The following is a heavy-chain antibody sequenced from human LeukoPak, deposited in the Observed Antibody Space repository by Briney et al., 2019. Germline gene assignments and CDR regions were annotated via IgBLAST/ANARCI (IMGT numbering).Heavy chain of an antibody. CDR2: VYPVDSEI. D-gene: IGHD1-14*01. V-gene: IGHV5-51*01. J-gene: IGHJ4*02. CDR3: ARHLNTLNTGSFDS. Sequence: KNGESLKISCKASGYYFDYYWIGWVRQVPGKGLEWMGIVYPVDSEIKYSPTFRGHVTLSVDKSLTTAYLQWTSLKASDTGVYYCARHLNTLNTGSFDSWGQGTLVTVSS. CDR1: GYYFDYYW.